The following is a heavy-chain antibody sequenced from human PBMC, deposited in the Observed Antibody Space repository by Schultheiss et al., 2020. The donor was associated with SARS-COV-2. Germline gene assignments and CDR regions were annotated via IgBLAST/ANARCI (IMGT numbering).Heavy chain of an antibody. CDR1: GGSISSSSFY. J-gene: IGHJ3*02. V-gene: IGHV4-39*01. Sequence: SETLSLTCSVSGGSISSSSFYWGWIRQPPGKGLEWIGTIYYSGSTFYNPSLKSRVTISVDTSKNQFSLKLSSVTAADTALYYCARPVLPTAVDGFDIWGQGTIFTVSS. CDR2: IYYSGST. D-gene: IGHD2-2*01. CDR3: ARPVLPTAVDGFDI.